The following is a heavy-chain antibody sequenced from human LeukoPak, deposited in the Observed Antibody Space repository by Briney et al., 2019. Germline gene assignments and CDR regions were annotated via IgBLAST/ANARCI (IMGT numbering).Heavy chain of an antibody. CDR2: ISGSGGST. D-gene: IGHD1-20*01. J-gene: IGHJ4*02. Sequence: GPLRLSCAASGFTFSSYAMSWVRQAPGKGLEWVSAISGSGGSTYYADSVKGRFTISRDNSKNTLYLQMNSLRAEDTAVYYCAKARYNWNDAGVDYWGQGTLVTVSS. V-gene: IGHV3-23*01. CDR1: GFTFSSYA. CDR3: AKARYNWNDAGVDY.